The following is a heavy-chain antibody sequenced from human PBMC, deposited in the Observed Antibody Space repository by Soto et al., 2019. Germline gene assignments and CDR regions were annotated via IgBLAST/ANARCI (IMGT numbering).Heavy chain of an antibody. CDR1: GFTFSSYA. J-gene: IGHJ4*02. CDR3: AKPITMVRGVISVY. D-gene: IGHD3-10*01. V-gene: IGHV3-23*01. CDR2: ISGSGGST. Sequence: GGSLRLSCAASGFTFSSYAMSWVRQAPGKGLEWVSAISGSGGSTYYADSVKGRFTISRDNSKNTLYLQMNSLRAEDTAVYYCAKPITMVRGVISVYWGQGTLVTVSS.